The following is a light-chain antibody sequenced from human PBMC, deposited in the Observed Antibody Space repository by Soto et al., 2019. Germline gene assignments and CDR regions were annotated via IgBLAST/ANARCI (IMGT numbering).Light chain of an antibody. CDR2: SAS. V-gene: IGKV1-39*01. J-gene: IGKJ5*01. CDR1: HSINNY. CDR3: QQSLTMPIT. Sequence: DIQMNQSPASLSVSVGDRVTITCRASHSINNYLNWYLQRPGQAPKLLIRSASTLQRGVPSRFSGSGSRTAFTLTIADLQPDDFGTYYCQQSLTMPITFGHGTRLDIK.